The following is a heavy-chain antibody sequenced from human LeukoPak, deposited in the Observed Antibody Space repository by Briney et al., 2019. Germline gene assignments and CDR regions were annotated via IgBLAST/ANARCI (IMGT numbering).Heavy chain of an antibody. CDR1: GFTFSSYG. J-gene: IGHJ4*02. Sequence: GGSPCPSSAASGFTFSSYGMDWVRQAPGKGLEWVAFIRYDGSKKYYADSVKGRFTLSRDNLKNTLYLQMNNLRAEDTAVYYLVKDRSGSYTIHNWGPGTLVTVSS. CDR3: VKDRSGSYTIHN. D-gene: IGHD1-26*01. V-gene: IGHV3-30*02. CDR2: IRYDGSKK.